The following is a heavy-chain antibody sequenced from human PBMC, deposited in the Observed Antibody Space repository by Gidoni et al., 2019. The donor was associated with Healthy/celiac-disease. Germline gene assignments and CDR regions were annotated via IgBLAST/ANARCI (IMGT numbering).Heavy chain of an antibody. V-gene: IGHV3-74*01. Sequence: FTISRDNAKNTLYLQMNSLRAEDTAVYYCASVPAARNTPANWFDPWGQGTLVTVSS. CDR3: ASVPAARNTPANWFDP. D-gene: IGHD2-2*01. J-gene: IGHJ5*02.